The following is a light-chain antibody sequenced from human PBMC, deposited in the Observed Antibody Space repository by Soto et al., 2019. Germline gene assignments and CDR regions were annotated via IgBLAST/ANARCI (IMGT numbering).Light chain of an antibody. Sequence: EIVLTQSPGTLSLSPGERATLSCRASQSVSSSYLVWYQQKPGQAPRPLVYGASTRATGIPDRFSGSGSGTDFTLTISILGPEDFAVYYCQQYAGSSYTFGQGTKLEIK. CDR1: QSVSSSY. CDR2: GAS. CDR3: QQYAGSSYT. J-gene: IGKJ2*01. V-gene: IGKV3-20*01.